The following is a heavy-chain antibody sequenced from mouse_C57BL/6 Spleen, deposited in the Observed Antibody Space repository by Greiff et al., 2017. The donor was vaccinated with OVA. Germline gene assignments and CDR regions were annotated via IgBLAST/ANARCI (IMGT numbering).Heavy chain of an antibody. CDR1: GFTFSDYG. D-gene: IGHD2-14*01. CDR2: ISSGSSTI. V-gene: IGHV5-17*01. CDR3: ARMGYDGYFDY. J-gene: IGHJ2*01. Sequence: EVKLMESGGGLVKPGGSLKLSCAASGFTFSDYGMHWVRQAPEKGLEWVAYISSGSSTIYYADTVKGRFTISRDNAKNTLFLQMTSLRSEDTAMYYCARMGYDGYFDYWGQGTTLTVSS.